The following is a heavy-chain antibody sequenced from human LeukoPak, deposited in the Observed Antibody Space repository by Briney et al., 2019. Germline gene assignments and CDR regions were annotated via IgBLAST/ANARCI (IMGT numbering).Heavy chain of an antibody. CDR3: ARDLGSSLGNGRYYAMDV. CDR2: IIPIFGTA. D-gene: IGHD6-13*01. V-gene: IGHV1-69*05. CDR1: GGTFSSYA. J-gene: IGHJ6*02. Sequence: ASVKVSCKASGGTFSSYAISWVRQAPGQGLEWMGGIIPIFGTANYAQNFQGRVTMTRDTSISTAYMELTRLRSDDTALYYCARDLGSSLGNGRYYAMDVWGQGTTVTVSS.